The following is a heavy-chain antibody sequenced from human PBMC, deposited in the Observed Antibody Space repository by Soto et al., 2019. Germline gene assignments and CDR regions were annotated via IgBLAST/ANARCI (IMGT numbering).Heavy chain of an antibody. D-gene: IGHD3-22*01. J-gene: IGHJ6*02. Sequence: QVQLVQSGAEVKKPGSSVKVSCKASGGTFRSYSISWVRQAPGQGLEWMGGIIPIVDITTYAQKFQGRVTITADESTSTAYMELSSLGSDDTAVYYCARPDEGGYSSNHHYYYALDVWGQGTTVTV. V-gene: IGHV1-69*01. CDR3: ARPDEGGYSSNHHYYYALDV. CDR1: GGTFRSYS. CDR2: IIPIVDIT.